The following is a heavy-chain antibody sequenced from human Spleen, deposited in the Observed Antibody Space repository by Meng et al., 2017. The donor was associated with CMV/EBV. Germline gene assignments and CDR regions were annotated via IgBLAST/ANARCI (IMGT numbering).Heavy chain of an antibody. J-gene: IGHJ4*02. V-gene: IGHV3-30-3*01. CDR3: ARDLRIHYYDSSLGY. Sequence: GGSLRLSCVASGFTFSSYAMHWVRQAPGKGLEWVAVISYDGSNKYYADSVKGRFTISRDNSKNTLYLQMNSLRAEDTAVYYCARDLRIHYYDSSLGYWGQGTLVTVSS. D-gene: IGHD3-22*01. CDR1: GFTFSSYA. CDR2: ISYDGSNK.